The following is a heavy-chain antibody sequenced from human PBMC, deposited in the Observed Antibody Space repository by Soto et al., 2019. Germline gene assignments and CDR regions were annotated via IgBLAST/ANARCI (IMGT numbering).Heavy chain of an antibody. V-gene: IGHV1-2*04. CDR2: INPNSGGT. CDR1: GYTFTGYY. CDR3: ARGGYSGYDFDY. D-gene: IGHD5-12*01. Sequence: QVQLVQSGAEVKKPGASVKVSCKASGYTFTGYYMHWVRQAPGQGLEWMGWINPNSGGTNYAQKVQGWVTMTRDTSISTAYMELSRLRSDDTAVYYFARGGYSGYDFDYWGQGTLVTVSS. J-gene: IGHJ4*02.